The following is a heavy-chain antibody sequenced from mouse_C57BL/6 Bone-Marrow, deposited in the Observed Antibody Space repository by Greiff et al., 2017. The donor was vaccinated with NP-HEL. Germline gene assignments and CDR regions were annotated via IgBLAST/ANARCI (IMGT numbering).Heavy chain of an antibody. J-gene: IGHJ2*01. D-gene: IGHD4-1*01. CDR2: IYPGDGDT. Sequence: LVKPGASVKISCKASGYAFSSSWMNWVKQRPGKGLEWIGRIYPGDGDTNYNGKFKGKATLTADKSSSTAYMQLSSLTSEDSAVYFCAIKLGSHWGQGTTLTVSS. CDR1: GYAFSSSW. V-gene: IGHV1-82*01. CDR3: AIKLGSH.